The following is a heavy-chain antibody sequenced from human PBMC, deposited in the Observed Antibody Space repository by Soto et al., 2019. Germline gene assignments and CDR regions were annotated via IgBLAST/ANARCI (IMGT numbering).Heavy chain of an antibody. Sequence: QTGGSLRLSCAASGFTFSTYTMTWVRQAPGKGLEWVLGVSGSGGNTYYADSVKGRFTISRDNSKNTLYLQMNSLRAEDTAVYYCAKGPSPMWASNHLYFDDWGQGTLVTVSS. V-gene: IGHV3-23*01. CDR2: VSGSGGNT. D-gene: IGHD1-26*01. CDR1: GFTFSTYT. CDR3: AKGPSPMWASNHLYFDD. J-gene: IGHJ4*02.